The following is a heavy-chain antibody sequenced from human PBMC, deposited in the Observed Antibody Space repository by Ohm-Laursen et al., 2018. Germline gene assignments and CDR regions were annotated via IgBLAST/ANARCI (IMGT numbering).Heavy chain of an antibody. CDR1: GFTFGDYA. Sequence: RSLRLSCAASGFTFGDYAMSWVRQAPGKGLEWVGFIRSKAYGGTTEYAASVKGRFTISRDDSKSIAYLQMNSLKTEDTAVYYCTSPDCSGGSCYSPGGGYYFDYWGQGTLVTVSS. D-gene: IGHD2-15*01. V-gene: IGHV3-49*04. CDR2: IRSKAYGGTT. CDR3: TSPDCSGGSCYSPGGGYYFDY. J-gene: IGHJ4*02.